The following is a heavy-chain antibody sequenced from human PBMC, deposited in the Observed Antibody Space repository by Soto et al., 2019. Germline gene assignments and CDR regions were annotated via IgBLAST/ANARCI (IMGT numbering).Heavy chain of an antibody. V-gene: IGHV3-11*01. D-gene: IGHD3-9*01. CDR3: VRGHTLLTE. CDR1: GFTFSDSY. J-gene: IGHJ4*02. CDR2: ISNSGVIT. Sequence: QVQLVESGGGLVQPGGSLRLSCAASGFTFSDSYMTWIRLAPGKGLEWVSVISNSGVITSYADSVQGRFTISRDNGKNSLYLQLNSLRTEETAVYYCVRGHTLLTEWGQGTLFTVSS.